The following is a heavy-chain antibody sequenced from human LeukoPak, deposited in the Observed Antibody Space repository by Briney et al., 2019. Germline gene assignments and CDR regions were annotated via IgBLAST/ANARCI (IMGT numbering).Heavy chain of an antibody. CDR1: GYTFTNHY. V-gene: IGHV1-2*02. D-gene: IGHD2-8*01. CDR3: ARSAEHCNNGVCFTDYYMDV. CDR2: INPHSGDT. J-gene: IGHJ6*03. Sequence: ASVKVSCKASGYTFTNHYMHWVRQARGQGLEWMGWINPHSGDTNYAQKFRGRVTMTRDASISTAYMELSSLTSDDTAVYFCARSAEHCNNGVCFTDYYMDVWGKGTTVTVSS.